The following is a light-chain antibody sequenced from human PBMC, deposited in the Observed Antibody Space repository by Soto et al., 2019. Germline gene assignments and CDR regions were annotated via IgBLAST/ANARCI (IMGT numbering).Light chain of an antibody. J-gene: IGKJ1*01. CDR1: QSVSSSY. CDR2: GAS. V-gene: IGKV3-20*01. Sequence: EIVLTQSPGTLSFSPGERATLSCRASQSVSSSYLAWYQQKPGQAPRLLIYGASSRATGIPDRFSGSGSGTDVTLTISRLEPEDFAVYYCQQYATFGQGTKVEIK. CDR3: QQYAT.